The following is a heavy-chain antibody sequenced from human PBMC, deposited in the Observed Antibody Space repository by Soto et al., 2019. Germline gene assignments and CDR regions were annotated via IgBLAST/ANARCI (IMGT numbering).Heavy chain of an antibody. CDR1: GGTFSSYA. CDR3: ARDFVQGYYNVGSEYFQH. J-gene: IGHJ1*01. CDR2: IIPIFGTA. Sequence: QVQLVQSGAEVKKPGSSVKVSCKASGGTFSSYAISWVRQAPGQGLEWMGGIIPIFGTANYAQKFQGRVTITADESTSTAYMELSSVRSEDTAVYYCARDFVQGYYNVGSEYFQHWGQGTLVTVSS. V-gene: IGHV1-69*01. D-gene: IGHD3-10*02.